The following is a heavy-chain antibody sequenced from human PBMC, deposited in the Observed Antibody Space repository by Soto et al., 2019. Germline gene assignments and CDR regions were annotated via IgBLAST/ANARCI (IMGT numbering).Heavy chain of an antibody. V-gene: IGHV3-64D*08. D-gene: IGHD1-26*01. CDR2: ISSNGGST. J-gene: IGHJ6*02. CDR1: GFTFSSNA. Sequence: GGSLRRSCSASGFTFSSNAMHWVRQAPGKGLEYVSAISSNGGSTYYADSVKDRFTISRDNSKNTLYLQMSSPRTDDTAVYYCVKDRGATIKNVGMYVWGQGTTVTVSS. CDR3: VKDRGATIKNVGMYV.